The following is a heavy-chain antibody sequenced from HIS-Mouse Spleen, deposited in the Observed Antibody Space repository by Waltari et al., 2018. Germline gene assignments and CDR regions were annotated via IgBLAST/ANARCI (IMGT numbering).Heavy chain of an antibody. CDR1: GFTFSSYG. CDR2: ISYDGSNK. Sequence: QVQLVESGGGVVQPGRSLRLSCAAYGFTFSSYGMHWVRQAPGKGLEWVAVISYDGSNKYYADSVKGRFTISRDNSKNTLYLKMNSLRAEDTAMYYCAKDKHHAFDYWGQGTLVTVSS. V-gene: IGHV3-30*18. CDR3: AKDKHHAFDY. J-gene: IGHJ4*02.